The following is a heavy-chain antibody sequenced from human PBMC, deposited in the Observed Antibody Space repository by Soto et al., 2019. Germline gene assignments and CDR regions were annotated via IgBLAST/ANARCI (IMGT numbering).Heavy chain of an antibody. CDR1: GFTFSVYA. D-gene: IGHD2-21*02. V-gene: IGHV3-23*01. J-gene: IGHJ6*02. CDR3: ASLGVGDWANYYYYYGMDV. CDR2: VTANGGST. Sequence: GGSLRLSCAATGFTFSVYAMTWVRQAPGKGLEWVSAVTANGGSTYSADSVKGRFTISRDNSKNTLFLQMNSLRAEDTAVYYCASLGVGDWANYYYYYGMDVWGQGTTVTVS.